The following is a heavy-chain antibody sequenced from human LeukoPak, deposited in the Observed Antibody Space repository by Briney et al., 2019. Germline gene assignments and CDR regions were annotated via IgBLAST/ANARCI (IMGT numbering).Heavy chain of an antibody. V-gene: IGHV3-30-3*01. CDR2: ISYDGSNK. CDR1: GFTFSSYA. J-gene: IGHJ6*02. Sequence: GGSLRLSCAASGFTFSSYAMHWVRQAPGKGLEWVAVISYDGSNKYYADSVKGRFTISRDNSKNTLYLQMNSLRAEDTAVYYCARDRWSSGRSDHYYYYYGMNVWGQGTTVTVSS. D-gene: IGHD6-19*01. CDR3: ARDRWSSGRSDHYYYYYGMNV.